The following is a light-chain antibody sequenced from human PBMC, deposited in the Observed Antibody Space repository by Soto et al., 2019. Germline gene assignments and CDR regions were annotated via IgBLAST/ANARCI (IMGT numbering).Light chain of an antibody. V-gene: IGLV1-44*01. CDR2: SNN. J-gene: IGLJ3*02. CDR3: AAWDDSLNVWV. Sequence: QSVLTQPPSASGTPGQRVTISCSGSSSNIGSNTVNWYQQLPGTAPKLFIDSNNQRPSGVPDRFSGSQSGTSASLAISGLQSEDEADYYCAAWDDSLNVWVFGGGTKLTVL. CDR1: SSNIGSNT.